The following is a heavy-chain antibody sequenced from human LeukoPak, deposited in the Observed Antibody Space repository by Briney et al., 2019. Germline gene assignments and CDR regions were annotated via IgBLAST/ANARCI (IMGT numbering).Heavy chain of an antibody. CDR1: GFTFSKYW. Sequence: PGGSLRLSCAASGFTFSKYWMYWVCQVPGKGLVWVSRINGDGRNTNYADSVKGRFTISRDNAKNTLYLQMNSLRAEDTATYYCVTYNWEYEADFWGQGTLVTVSS. CDR3: VTYNWEYEADF. CDR2: INGDGRNT. J-gene: IGHJ4*02. V-gene: IGHV3-74*01. D-gene: IGHD1-20*01.